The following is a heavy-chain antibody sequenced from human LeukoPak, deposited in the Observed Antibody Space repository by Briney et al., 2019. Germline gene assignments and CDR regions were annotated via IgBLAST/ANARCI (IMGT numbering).Heavy chain of an antibody. Sequence: ASVKVSCKASGYTFTGYYMHWVRQAPGQGPEWMGWINPNSGGTNYAQKFQGRVTMTRDTSISTAYMELSRLRSDDTAVYYCARDPDITIFGVVKGGFDYWGQGTLVTVSS. J-gene: IGHJ4*02. CDR1: GYTFTGYY. V-gene: IGHV1-2*02. D-gene: IGHD3-3*01. CDR2: INPNSGGT. CDR3: ARDPDITIFGVVKGGFDY.